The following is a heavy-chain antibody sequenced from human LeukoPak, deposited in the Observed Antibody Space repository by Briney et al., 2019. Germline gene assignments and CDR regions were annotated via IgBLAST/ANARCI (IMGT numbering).Heavy chain of an antibody. CDR1: GGSFSGYY. J-gene: IGHJ4*02. CDR2: IYYSGST. CDR3: ARASSGWYGPLDY. V-gene: IGHV4-31*11. Sequence: SETLSLTCAVYGGSFSGYYWSWIRQHPGKGLEWIGYIYYSGSTYYNPSLKSRVTISVDTSKNQFSLKLSSVTAADTAVYYCARASSGWYGPLDYWGQGTLVTVSS. D-gene: IGHD6-19*01.